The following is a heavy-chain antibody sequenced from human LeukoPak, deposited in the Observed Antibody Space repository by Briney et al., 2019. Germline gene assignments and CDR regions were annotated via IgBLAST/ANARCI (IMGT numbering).Heavy chain of an antibody. J-gene: IGHJ4*02. CDR1: GSTFDDYA. D-gene: IGHD3-22*01. CDR2: IRWNSGSI. CDR3: AKDIGYYYDSSGYYDY. Sequence: PGGSLRLSCAASGSTFDDYAMRWVRQAPGKGLEWVSGIRWNSGSIGYADSVKGRFTISRDNAKNSLYLQMNSLGAEDMALYYCAKDIGYYYDSSGYYDYWGQGTLVTVSS. V-gene: IGHV3-9*03.